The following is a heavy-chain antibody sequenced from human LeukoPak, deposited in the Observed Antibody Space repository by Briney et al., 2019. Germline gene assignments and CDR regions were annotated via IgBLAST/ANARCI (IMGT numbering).Heavy chain of an antibody. CDR1: GGSISSSN. CDR3: AKVEWVPRIDY. J-gene: IGHJ4*02. V-gene: IGHV3-23*01. Sequence: ETLSLTCAVSGGSISSSNWWSWVRQPPGKGLEWVSAISGSGGSTYYVDSVKGRFIISRDNSKNTLYLQMNSLRAEDTAVYYWAKVEWVPRIDYWGQGTLVTVSS. CDR2: ISGSGGST. D-gene: IGHD3-3*01.